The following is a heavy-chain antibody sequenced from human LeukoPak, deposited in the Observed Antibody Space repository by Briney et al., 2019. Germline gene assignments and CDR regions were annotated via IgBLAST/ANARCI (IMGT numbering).Heavy chain of an antibody. D-gene: IGHD3-16*01. Sequence: PSETLSLTCTVSGGSISTYYWSWIRQPPGKGLEWIGCIYYTGSTSYNPSLKSRVTMSLDASKNQFSLELNSVTPADTAVYYCARSRGGYGDYGSWFDPWGQGILVTVSS. CDR1: GGSISTYY. J-gene: IGHJ5*02. CDR3: ARSRGGYGDYGSWFDP. CDR2: IYYTGST. V-gene: IGHV4-59*01.